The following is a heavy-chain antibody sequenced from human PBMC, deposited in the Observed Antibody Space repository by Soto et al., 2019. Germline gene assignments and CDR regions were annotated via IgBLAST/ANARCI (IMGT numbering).Heavy chain of an antibody. V-gene: IGHV4-31*03. J-gene: IGHJ3*02. CDR3: ARGEWDVFTDAFDI. CDR2: IYYSGST. CDR1: GGSISSGGYY. Sequence: QVQLQESGPGLVKPSQTLSLTCTVSGGSISSGGYYWSWIRQHPGKGLEWIGYIYYSGSTYYNPSLKSRVTISVDTSKNQFSLKLSSVTAADTAVYYCARGEWDVFTDAFDIWGQGTMVTVSS. D-gene: IGHD1-26*01.